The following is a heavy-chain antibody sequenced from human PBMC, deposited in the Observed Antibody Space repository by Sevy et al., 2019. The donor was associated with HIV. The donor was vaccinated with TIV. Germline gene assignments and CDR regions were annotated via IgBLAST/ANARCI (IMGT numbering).Heavy chain of an antibody. D-gene: IGHD3-16*02. Sequence: GGSLRLSCAASGFTFSSYWMSWVRQAPGKGLEWVANIKQDGSGKYYVDSVKGRFTISRDNAKNSLYLQMNSLRAEDTAVYYCARDEVMITFGGVIGNPHAFDIWGQGTMVTVSS. CDR1: GFTFSSYW. J-gene: IGHJ3*02. CDR3: ARDEVMITFGGVIGNPHAFDI. CDR2: IKQDGSGK. V-gene: IGHV3-7*03.